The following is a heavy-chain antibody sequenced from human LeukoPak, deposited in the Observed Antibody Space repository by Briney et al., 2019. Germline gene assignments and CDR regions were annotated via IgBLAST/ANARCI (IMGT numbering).Heavy chain of an antibody. Sequence: GSSVRVSCKASGGTFSSYAISWVRQAPGQGLEWMGGIIPIFGTANYAQRFQGRVTITTDESTSTAYMELSSLRSEDTAVYYCARSVIGYSSGYFDYWGQGTLVTVSS. D-gene: IGHD6-19*01. V-gene: IGHV1-69*05. CDR3: ARSVIGYSSGYFDY. J-gene: IGHJ4*02. CDR2: IIPIFGTA. CDR1: GGTFSSYA.